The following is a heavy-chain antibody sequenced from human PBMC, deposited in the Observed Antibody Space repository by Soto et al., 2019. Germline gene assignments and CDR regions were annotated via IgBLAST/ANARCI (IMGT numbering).Heavy chain of an antibody. CDR2: IYYSGST. J-gene: IGHJ6*02. Sequence: SETLSLTXTVSGGSVSSGSYHWTWIRQPPGKGLEWIGYIYYSGSTNYNPSLKSRVTISVDTSKNQFSLKLSSVTAADTAVYYCARDNMRARDGMDVWGQGTTVTVSS. V-gene: IGHV4-61*01. CDR3: ARDNMRARDGMDV. D-gene: IGHD3-16*01. CDR1: GGSVSSGSYH.